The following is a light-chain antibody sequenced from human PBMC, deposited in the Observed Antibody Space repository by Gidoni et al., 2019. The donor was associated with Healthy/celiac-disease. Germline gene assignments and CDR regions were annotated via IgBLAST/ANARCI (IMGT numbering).Light chain of an antibody. CDR2: DAS. CDR1: QDISNY. J-gene: IGKJ3*01. V-gene: IGKV1-33*01. Sequence: DFQMTQSPSSLSASVGDRVTITCQASQDISNYLNWYQQKPGKAPQLLIYDASNLETVVPSRFSGSGSGTDFTFTISSLQPEDIATYYCQQYDNLPLTFGPGTKVEIK. CDR3: QQYDNLPLT.